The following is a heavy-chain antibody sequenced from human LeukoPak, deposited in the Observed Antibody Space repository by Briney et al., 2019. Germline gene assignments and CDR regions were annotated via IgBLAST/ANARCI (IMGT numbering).Heavy chain of an antibody. CDR3: ARRHFWSGYLSIDY. J-gene: IGHJ4*02. V-gene: IGHV3-48*03. D-gene: IGHD3-3*02. CDR1: GFTFSSYE. Sequence: GGSLRLSCAASGFTFSSYEMNWVRQAPGKGLEWVSYISSSGSTIYYADSVKGRFTISRDNAKNPLYLQMNSLRAEDTAVYYCARRHFWSGYLSIDYWGQGTLVTVSS. CDR2: ISSSGSTI.